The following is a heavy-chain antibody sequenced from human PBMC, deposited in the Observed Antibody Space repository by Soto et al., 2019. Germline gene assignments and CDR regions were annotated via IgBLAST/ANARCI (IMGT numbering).Heavy chain of an antibody. CDR1: GFTFSNYA. V-gene: IGHV3-23*01. J-gene: IGHJ4*02. CDR3: AKEDVGGYYYSGL. D-gene: IGHD1-26*01. Sequence: EVPLLESGGGLVQPGGSLRLSCAASGFTFSNYAMSWVRQAPGKGLEWVSSISDSGVSTYYADSVKGRFTISRDNSKNTLYLQMNSLRVGDTAVYYCAKEDVGGYYYSGLWVQGTLVTVSS. CDR2: ISDSGVST.